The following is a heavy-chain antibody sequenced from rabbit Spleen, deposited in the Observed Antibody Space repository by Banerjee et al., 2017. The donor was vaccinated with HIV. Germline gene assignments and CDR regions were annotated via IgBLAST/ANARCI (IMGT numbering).Heavy chain of an antibody. Sequence: QSLEESGGGLVKPEGSLTLTCTASGFDLSSYYYMCWVRQAPGKGLEWIACIATGSSGFTYYASWAKGRFTCSKASSTTVTLQMTSLTAADTATYFCARDTGTSFSSYGMDLWGQGTLVTVS. CDR2: IATGSSGFT. D-gene: IGHD8-1*01. V-gene: IGHV1S40*01. J-gene: IGHJ6*01. CDR3: ARDTGTSFSSYGMDL. CDR1: GFDLSSYYY.